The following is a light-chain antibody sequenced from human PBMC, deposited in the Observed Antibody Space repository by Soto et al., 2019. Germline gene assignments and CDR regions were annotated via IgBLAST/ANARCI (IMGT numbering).Light chain of an antibody. Sequence: DIQMTQSPSSLSASVGDRVTINCEASQDIINYLNWYQQKPGKAPKLLICDASNLEPGVPSRFSGSGSGTDFTFTISSLQPEDIATYYCQQFDNLPFTFGSGTKVDIK. CDR1: QDIINY. CDR2: DAS. CDR3: QQFDNLPFT. J-gene: IGKJ3*01. V-gene: IGKV1-33*01.